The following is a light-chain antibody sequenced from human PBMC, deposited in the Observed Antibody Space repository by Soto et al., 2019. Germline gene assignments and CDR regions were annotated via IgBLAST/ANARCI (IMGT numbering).Light chain of an antibody. J-gene: IGKJ3*01. Sequence: DIQMTQSPSSLSASVGDRVTITCQASQDISNYLNWYQQKPGKAPKLLIYDASNLETGVPSRFSGSVSGTDFTFPISSLQPEDIATYYCQQYDNLLFTFGPGTKVDIK. CDR2: DAS. V-gene: IGKV1-33*01. CDR1: QDISNY. CDR3: QQYDNLLFT.